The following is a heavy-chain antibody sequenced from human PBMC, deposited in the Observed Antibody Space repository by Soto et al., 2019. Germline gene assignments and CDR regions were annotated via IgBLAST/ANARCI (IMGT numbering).Heavy chain of an antibody. CDR1: GFTFSSYG. D-gene: IGHD6-19*01. V-gene: IGHV3-33*01. CDR3: AREIAVAGTLGYFQH. CDR2: IWYDGSNK. J-gene: IGHJ1*01. Sequence: GGSLRLSCAASGFTFSSYGMHWVRQAPGKGLEWVAVIWYDGSNKYYADSVKGRFTISRDNSKNTLYLQMNSLRAEDTAVYYCAREIAVAGTLGYFQHWGQGTLVNVSS.